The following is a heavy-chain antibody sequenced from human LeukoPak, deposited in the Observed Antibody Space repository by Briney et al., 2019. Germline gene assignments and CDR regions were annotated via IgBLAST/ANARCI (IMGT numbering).Heavy chain of an antibody. Sequence: PSETLSLTCTVPGGSISSGGYYWSWIRQHPGKGLEWIGYIYYSGSNYYNPSLKSRVNISVDTSKNQFSLKLSSVTAADTAVYYCARKVRGDYDGIDDWGQGTTVTVSS. CDR3: ARKVRGDYDGIDD. V-gene: IGHV4-31*03. CDR1: GGSISSGGYY. CDR2: IYYSGSN. D-gene: IGHD3-10*01. J-gene: IGHJ6*02.